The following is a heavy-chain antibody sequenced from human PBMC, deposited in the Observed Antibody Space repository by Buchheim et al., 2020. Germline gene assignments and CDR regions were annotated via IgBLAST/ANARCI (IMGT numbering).Heavy chain of an antibody. Sequence: QVQLQESGPGLVKPSQTLSLTCTVSGGSINSSPYYWSWIRQHPGKGLEWIGYISYRGSTTYHPSLQSRITISLDTSENQFSLRLSSVTAADTAVYHCARVSEYTTGYGGFDYWGQGTL. J-gene: IGHJ4*02. D-gene: IGHD4-23*01. CDR1: GGSINSSPYY. CDR3: ARVSEYTTGYGGFDY. V-gene: IGHV4-31*03. CDR2: ISYRGST.